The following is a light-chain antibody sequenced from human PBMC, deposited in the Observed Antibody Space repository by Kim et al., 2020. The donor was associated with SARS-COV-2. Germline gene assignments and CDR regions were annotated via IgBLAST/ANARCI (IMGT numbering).Light chain of an antibody. V-gene: IGKV1-27*01. CDR1: QDITNY. CDR3: QNYNDAPWT. J-gene: IGKJ1*01. Sequence: ASVGDRVTISCRASQDITNYLAWYQKRPGSVPKVLIYAASTVQSGVPSRFSGSGSGTDFTLTITSLQPEDVATYYCQNYNDAPWTFGQGTKVDIK. CDR2: AAS.